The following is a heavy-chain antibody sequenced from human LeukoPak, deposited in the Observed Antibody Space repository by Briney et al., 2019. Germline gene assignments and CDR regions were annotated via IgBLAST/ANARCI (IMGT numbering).Heavy chain of an antibody. J-gene: IGHJ6*03. CDR2: IIPIFGTA. V-gene: IGHV1-69*06. D-gene: IGHD3-3*01. CDR1: GYTFTSYG. CDR3: ARVGGYDFWSGYFRYYYYYMDV. Sequence: ASVKVSCKASGYTFTSYGISWVRQAPGQGLEWMGGIIPIFGTANYAQKFQGRVTITADKSTSTAYMELSSLRSEDTAVYYCARVGGYDFWSGYFRYYYYYMDVWGKGTTVTVSS.